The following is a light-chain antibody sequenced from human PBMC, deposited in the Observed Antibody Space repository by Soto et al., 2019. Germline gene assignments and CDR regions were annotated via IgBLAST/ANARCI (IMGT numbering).Light chain of an antibody. CDR3: QQYSDWPQT. J-gene: IGKJ1*01. CDR2: HTS. Sequence: EIVMTQSPATLSVSPGERATLSCRASQSVSINLAWYQQKPGQPPRLLIYHTSTRATGVPARFSGSGSGTEFTLTISGLQSEDLAVYYCQQYSDWPQTFGQGTKVDIK. V-gene: IGKV3-15*01. CDR1: QSVSIN.